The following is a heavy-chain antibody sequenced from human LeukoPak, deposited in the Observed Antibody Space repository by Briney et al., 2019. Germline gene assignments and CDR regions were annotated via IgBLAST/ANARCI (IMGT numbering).Heavy chain of an antibody. CDR3: AKDQHYDSSGYQIFDY. D-gene: IGHD3-22*01. CDR1: GFTFSTFA. CDR2: IFPSGGEI. Sequence: PGGSLRLSCAASGFTFSTFAMIWVRQPPGKGLEWVSSIFPSGGEIHYADSVRGRFTISRDNSKNTLYLQMNSLRAEDTAVYYCAKDQHYDSSGYQIFDYWGQGTLVTVSS. V-gene: IGHV3-23*01. J-gene: IGHJ4*02.